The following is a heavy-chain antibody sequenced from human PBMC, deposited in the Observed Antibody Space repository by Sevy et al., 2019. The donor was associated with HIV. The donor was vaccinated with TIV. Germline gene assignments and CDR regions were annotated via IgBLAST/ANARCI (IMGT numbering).Heavy chain of an antibody. J-gene: IGHJ4*02. CDR2: IKSKTDGGTT. D-gene: IGHD6-6*01. Sequence: GGSLRLSCAASGFTFSNAWMSWVRQAPGKGLEWVGRIKSKTDGGTTDYAAPVKGRFTISRDDSKNTLYLQMNSLKTEDTAVYYCTTVDIAARRGLDYWGQGTLVTVSS. CDR1: GFTFSNAW. CDR3: TTVDIAARRGLDY. V-gene: IGHV3-15*01.